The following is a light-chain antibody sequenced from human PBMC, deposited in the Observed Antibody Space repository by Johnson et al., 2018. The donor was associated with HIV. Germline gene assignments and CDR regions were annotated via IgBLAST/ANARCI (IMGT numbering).Light chain of an antibody. CDR3: GTWDSSLSANV. CDR2: DNN. Sequence: QSVLTQPPSVSAAPGQKVTISCSGGISNIGNNFVSWYQHLPGTAPKLLIYDNNKRPSRIPDRFSASKSGTSATLAITGLQTGDEAHDYCGTWDSSLSANVFGTGTKVTVL. CDR1: ISNIGNNF. V-gene: IGLV1-51*01. J-gene: IGLJ1*01.